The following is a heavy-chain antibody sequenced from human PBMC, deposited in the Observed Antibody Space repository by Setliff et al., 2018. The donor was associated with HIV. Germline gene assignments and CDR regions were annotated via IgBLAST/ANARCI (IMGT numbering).Heavy chain of an antibody. CDR2: ISTSGST. CDR1: GGSISSGSYY. V-gene: IGHV4-61*02. Sequence: PSETLSLPCTVSGGSISSGSYYWSWIRQPAGKGLEWIGRISTSGSTNFNPSLKSRVTISFDTSKNQFSLKLTSVTAADTAVYFCARDRHSSGLGSYGPWGPGILVTVSS. D-gene: IGHD3-10*01. CDR3: ARDRHSSGLGSYGP. J-gene: IGHJ5*02.